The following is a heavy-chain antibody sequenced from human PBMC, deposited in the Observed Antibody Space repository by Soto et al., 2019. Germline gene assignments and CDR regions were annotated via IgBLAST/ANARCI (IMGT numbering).Heavy chain of an antibody. V-gene: IGHV3-23*01. D-gene: IGHD3-22*01. J-gene: IGHJ4*02. CDR2: ISGSGGST. Sequence: EVQLLESGGGLVQPGGSLRLSCAASGFTFSSYAMSWVRQAPGKGLEWVSAISGSGGSTYYADSVKGRFTISRDNSKNTLYLQMNSLRAEDTAVYYCAKDPRGAYYYDSSRYRPSDYWGQGTLVTVSS. CDR3: AKDPRGAYYYDSSRYRPSDY. CDR1: GFTFSSYA.